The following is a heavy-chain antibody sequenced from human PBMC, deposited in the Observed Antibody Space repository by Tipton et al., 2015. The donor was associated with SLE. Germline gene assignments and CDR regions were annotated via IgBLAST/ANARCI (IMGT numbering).Heavy chain of an antibody. CDR3: ARDGPHQGWSAP. Sequence: TLSLTCTVSGGSISRGSHYSGWISQPPGKGLGCNGRIYYSGRTYYNSSLKSRVTISVDTSKNQFSLKLSSVTDADTAVYYCARDGPHQGWSAPGGHETL. V-gene: IGHV4-39*07. CDR2: IYYSGRT. J-gene: IGHJ5*02. CDR1: GGSISRGSHY. D-gene: IGHD2-2*01.